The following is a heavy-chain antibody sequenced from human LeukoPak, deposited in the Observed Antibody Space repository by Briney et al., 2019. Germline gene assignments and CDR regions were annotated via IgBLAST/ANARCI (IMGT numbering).Heavy chain of an antibody. V-gene: IGHV4-4*07. CDR3: ARENSGSYREFDY. CDR1: GGSISSYY. Sequence: KPSETLSLTCTVSGGSISSYYWSWIRQPAGKGLECIGRIYTSGSTNYNASLKSRVSMSVDTSKNQFSLKLSSVTAADTAVFYCARENSGSYREFDYWGQGTLVTVSS. D-gene: IGHD1-26*01. J-gene: IGHJ4*02. CDR2: IYTSGST.